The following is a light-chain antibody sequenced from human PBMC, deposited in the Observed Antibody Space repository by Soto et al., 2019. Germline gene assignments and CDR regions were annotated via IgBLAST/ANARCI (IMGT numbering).Light chain of an antibody. CDR3: VSVAGGTYV. CDR1: SSDVGAYIF. J-gene: IGLJ1*01. CDR2: DVN. Sequence: QSALTQPPSASGSPGQSVTISCTGTSSDVGAYIFVSWYQQHPGKAPKLMVYDVNSRPPGVPDRFFGSKSGNTASLTVSGLQAEDEADYYCVSVAGGTYVFGTGTKLTVL. V-gene: IGLV2-8*01.